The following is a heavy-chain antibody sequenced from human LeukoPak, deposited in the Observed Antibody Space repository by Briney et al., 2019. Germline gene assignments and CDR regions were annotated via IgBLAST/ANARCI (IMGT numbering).Heavy chain of an antibody. J-gene: IGHJ4*02. CDR1: GFTFSRDS. CDR3: ARDRGGWIDY. Sequence: PGGSLRLSCAASGFTFSRDSMNWVRQAPGKGLEWISYISYDSAIKYYADSVRGRFTISRDNAKNSLYLQMNSLRAEDTAVYYCARDRGGWIDYWGQGTLVTVSS. CDR2: ISYDSAIK. D-gene: IGHD6-19*01. V-gene: IGHV3-48*01.